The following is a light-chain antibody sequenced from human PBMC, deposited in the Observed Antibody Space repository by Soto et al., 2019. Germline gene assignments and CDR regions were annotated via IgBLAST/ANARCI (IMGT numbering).Light chain of an antibody. CDR1: QTISSW. CDR2: KAS. CDR3: QHYNSYSEA. V-gene: IGKV1-5*03. J-gene: IGKJ1*01. Sequence: IQMTQSPSTLSGSVVARVTTTWRASQTISSWLARYQQKPGKAPKLLIYKASTLKSGVPSRFSGSGSGTEFTLTISSLQPDDFATYYCQHYNSYSEAFGQGTRVDI.